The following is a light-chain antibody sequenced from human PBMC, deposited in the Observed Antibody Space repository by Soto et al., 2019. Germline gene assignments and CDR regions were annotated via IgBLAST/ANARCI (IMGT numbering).Light chain of an antibody. CDR1: QTVTNDY. CDR3: QQYGFSPIS. V-gene: IGKV3-20*01. J-gene: IGKJ5*01. CDR2: DAS. Sequence: EIVLTQSPGTLSLSPGERGTLSCRASQTVTNDYVAWYQHKDGQAPRLLIYDASTRATGIPDRFSGSGSGPEYTLTISRLEPEDFAVYSCQQYGFSPISFGQGTSLELK.